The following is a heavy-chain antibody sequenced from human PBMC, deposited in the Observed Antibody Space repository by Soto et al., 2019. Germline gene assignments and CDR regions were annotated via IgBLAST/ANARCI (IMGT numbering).Heavy chain of an antibody. CDR1: GGSISSGGYS. CDR3: ARSGGSSWDNWFDP. Sequence: SETLSLTCAVSGGSISSGGYSWSWIRQPPGKGLEWIGYIYHSGSTYYNPSLKSRVTISVDRSKNQFSLKLSSVTAADTAVYYCARSGGSSWDNWFDPWGQGTLVTVSS. CDR2: IYHSGST. V-gene: IGHV4-30-2*01. J-gene: IGHJ5*02. D-gene: IGHD6-13*01.